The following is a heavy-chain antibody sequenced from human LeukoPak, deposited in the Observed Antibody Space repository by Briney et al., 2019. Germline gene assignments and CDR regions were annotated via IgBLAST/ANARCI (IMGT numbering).Heavy chain of an antibody. CDR3: ARLSFGDSHFDQ. CDR1: GASAVSHY. Sequence: SETLSLTGTVSGASAVSHYWSWIRQPPGKGLEWLGYISRSGHTNYNPSLKSRLSMSVATSKSHFSLNLTSVTAADTAIYYCARLSFGDSHFDQWGQGTLVTVSS. J-gene: IGHJ4*02. V-gene: IGHV4-59*08. D-gene: IGHD3-10*01. CDR2: ISRSGHT.